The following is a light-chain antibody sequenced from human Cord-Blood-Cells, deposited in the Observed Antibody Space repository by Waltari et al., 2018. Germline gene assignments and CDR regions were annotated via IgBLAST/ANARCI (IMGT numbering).Light chain of an antibody. CDR1: QSISSW. Sequence: DIQMTQSPSTLSASVGDRVTITCRASQSISSWLARYQQKPGKAPKLLIYDASSLESGVPSRFSGSGSGTEFTLTISSLQPDDFATYYCQQYNSYWTFGQGTKLEIK. CDR3: QQYNSYWT. J-gene: IGKJ2*01. CDR2: DAS. V-gene: IGKV1-5*01.